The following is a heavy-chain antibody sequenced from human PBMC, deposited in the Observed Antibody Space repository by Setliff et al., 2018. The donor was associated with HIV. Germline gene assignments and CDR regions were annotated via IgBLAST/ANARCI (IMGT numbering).Heavy chain of an antibody. CDR3: ARELQWSRYSGREEEDY. J-gene: IGHJ4*02. D-gene: IGHD1-26*01. Sequence: LRLSCAASGFTFSSYAMSWVRQAPGKGLEWVSGISGSGGSTYYADSVKGRFTISRDNSKNTLYLQMNSLRAEDTAVYYCARELQWSRYSGREEEDYWGQGTLVTVSS. CDR1: GFTFSSYA. CDR2: ISGSGGST. V-gene: IGHV3-23*01.